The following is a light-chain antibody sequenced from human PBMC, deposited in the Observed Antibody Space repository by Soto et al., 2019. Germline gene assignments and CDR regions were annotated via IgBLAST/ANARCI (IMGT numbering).Light chain of an antibody. V-gene: IGLV2-8*01. J-gene: IGLJ1*01. Sequence: QSALTQPPSASGSPGQSVAISCTGTSSDVGGYNYVSWYQQHPGKAPKLMIYEVNKRPSGVSDRFSGSKSGNKASLTISNLEAEDESDYYCGSYTSTDTPFVFGTGTKLTVL. CDR3: GSYTSTDTPFV. CDR1: SSDVGGYNY. CDR2: EVN.